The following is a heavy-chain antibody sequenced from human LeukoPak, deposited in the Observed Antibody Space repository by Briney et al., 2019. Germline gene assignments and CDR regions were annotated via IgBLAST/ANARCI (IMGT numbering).Heavy chain of an antibody. V-gene: IGHV1-18*01. CDR3: AKDRCLYCSGGSCYDY. CDR2: ISAYNGNT. CDR1: GYTFTSYG. Sequence: ASVKVSCKASGYTFTSYGISWVRQAPGQGLEWMGWISAYNGNTNYAQKLQGRVTMTTDTSTSTAYMELRSLRSDDTAVYYCAKDRCLYCSGGSCYDYWGQGTLVTVSS. D-gene: IGHD2-15*01. J-gene: IGHJ4*02.